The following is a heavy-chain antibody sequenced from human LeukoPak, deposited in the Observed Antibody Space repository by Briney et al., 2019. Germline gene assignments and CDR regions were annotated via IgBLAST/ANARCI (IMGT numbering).Heavy chain of an antibody. V-gene: IGHV1-69*05. D-gene: IGHD3-3*01. CDR2: IIPIFGTV. CDR3: ALRGSSYYDFWSGYNWFDP. Sequence: GASVNVSCKASGGTFSSYAISWVRQAPGQGLEWMGGIIPIFGTVNYAQKFQGRVTITTDESTSTAYMELSSLRSEDTAVYYCALRGSSYYDFWSGYNWFDPWGQGTLVTVSS. J-gene: IGHJ5*02. CDR1: GGTFSSYA.